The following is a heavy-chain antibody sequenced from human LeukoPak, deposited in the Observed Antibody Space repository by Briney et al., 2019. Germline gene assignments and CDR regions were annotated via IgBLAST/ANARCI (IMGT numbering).Heavy chain of an antibody. J-gene: IGHJ6*02. CDR1: GFTFSSYG. V-gene: IGHV3-33*01. Sequence: PGRSLRLSCAASGFTFSSYGMHWVRQAPGKGLEWVAVIWYDGSNKYYADSVKGRFTISRDNSKNTLYLQMNSLRAEDTAVYYCARDVNSSGWYYYYGMDVWGQGTTVTVSS. CDR2: IWYDGSNK. D-gene: IGHD6-19*01. CDR3: ARDVNSSGWYYYYGMDV.